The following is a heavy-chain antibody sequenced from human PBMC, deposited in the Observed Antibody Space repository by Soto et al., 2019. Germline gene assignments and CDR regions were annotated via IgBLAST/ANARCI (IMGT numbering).Heavy chain of an antibody. Sequence: QVQLVQSGAEVKKPGSSVKVSCKASGGTFSSYAISWVRQAPGQGLEWMGGIIPIFGTANYAQKFQGRVTITADESTSTAYMELSSLRSEDTAVYYCARGYYDSSGYYQTANAFDIWGQGTMVTVSS. D-gene: IGHD3-22*01. CDR2: IIPIFGTA. CDR1: GGTFSSYA. J-gene: IGHJ3*02. V-gene: IGHV1-69*12. CDR3: ARGYYDSSGYYQTANAFDI.